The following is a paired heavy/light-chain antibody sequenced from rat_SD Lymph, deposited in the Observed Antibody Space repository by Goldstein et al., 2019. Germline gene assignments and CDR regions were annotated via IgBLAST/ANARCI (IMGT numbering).Light chain of an antibody. CDR1: EGISND. V-gene: IGKV12S8*01. CDR3: QQSYKYPYT. CDR2: AAS. J-gene: IGKJ2-3*01. Sequence: DIQMTQSPASLSASLGETVSIECLASEGISNDLAWYQQKSGKSPQLLIYAASRLQDGVPSRFSGSGSGTRYSLKISGMQPEDEADYFCQQSYKYPYTFGAGTKLELK.
Heavy chain of an antibody. CDR1: GYTFTEYY. J-gene: IGHJ2*01. CDR2: IDPEDGST. D-gene: IGHD1-12*02. CDR3: ARGYDGTYYTDLDY. V-gene: IGHV1-18*01. Sequence: EVQLQQSGPELQRPGASVKLSCKASGYTFTEYYMYWVKQRPKQSLELIGRIDPEDGSTDYVEKFKNKATLTADTSSNTAYMQLSSLTSEDTATYFCARGYDGTYYTDLDYWGQGVMVTVSS.